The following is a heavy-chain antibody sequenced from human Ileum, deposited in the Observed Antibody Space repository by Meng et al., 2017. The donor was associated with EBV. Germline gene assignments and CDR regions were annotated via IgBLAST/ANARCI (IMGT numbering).Heavy chain of an antibody. D-gene: IGHD3-16*01. CDR1: GGSARSVISP. CDR3: AYYRVGGGGVGS. Sequence: LVKLWRPWSPARFGSGGSARSVISPGGWIRQMPGSVLGWIGQTYGSVNNNSPSFQSRVTISMDTPKTQLFLKLTSVTAANTAMYICAYYRVGGGGVGSWGQGTLVTVSS. V-gene: IGHV4-61*01. CDR2: TYGSVNN. J-gene: IGHJ4*02.